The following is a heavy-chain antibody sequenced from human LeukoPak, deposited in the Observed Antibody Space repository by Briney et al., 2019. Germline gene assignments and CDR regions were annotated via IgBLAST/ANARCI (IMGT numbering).Heavy chain of an antibody. CDR1: GFTFLGYL. J-gene: IGHJ4*02. D-gene: IGHD1-26*01. CDR3: ARGLWELRSPDY. V-gene: IGHV1-2*02. CDR2: INPNSGGT. Sequence: ASVKVSCKASGFTFLGYLMHWVRQAPGQGLEWMGWINPNSGGTNYAQKFQVRVTMTRNTSISTAYMELSSLRSEDTAVYYCARGLWELRSPDYWGQGTLVTVSS.